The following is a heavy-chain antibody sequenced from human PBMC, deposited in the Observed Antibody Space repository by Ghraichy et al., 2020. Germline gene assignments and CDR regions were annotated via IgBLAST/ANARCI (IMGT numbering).Heavy chain of an antibody. Sequence: SQTLSLTCTVSGGSVTTGTYYWSWIRQPPGKGLEWIGYIYHSGTTNYNSSLTSRVTISIDTSKNQFSLRLTSVTAADTAIYYCARTNPGLTTALACYYGMDIWGQGTTVTVSS. CDR3: ARTNPGLTTALACYYGMDI. V-gene: IGHV4-61*01. D-gene: IGHD4-11*01. CDR1: GGSVTTGTYY. J-gene: IGHJ6*02. CDR2: IYHSGTT.